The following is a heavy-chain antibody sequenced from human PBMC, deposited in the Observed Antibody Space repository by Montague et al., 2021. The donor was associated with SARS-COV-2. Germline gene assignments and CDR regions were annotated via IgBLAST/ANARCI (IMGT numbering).Heavy chain of an antibody. J-gene: IGHJ4*02. CDR3: ARDVFDFGAGRQGTIDF. Sequence: SETLSLTCSVSGDSITNHYWSWIRQPAGKGLEWIGRMHFTGKTNFSPFFSSRLTMSVDTSKNQFSLKLTSVTAADTAIYFCARDVFDFGAGRQGTIDFWGQGTMVTASS. D-gene: IGHD3-10*01. CDR2: MHFTGKT. V-gene: IGHV4-4*07. CDR1: GDSITNHY.